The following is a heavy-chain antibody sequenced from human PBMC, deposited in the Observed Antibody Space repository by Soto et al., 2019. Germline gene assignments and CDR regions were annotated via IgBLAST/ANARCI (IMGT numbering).Heavy chain of an antibody. CDR3: ARDRQHCSSTSCPNYYYMDV. D-gene: IGHD2-2*01. J-gene: IGHJ6*03. CDR1: GFTFSDYY. CDR2: ISSSGSTI. V-gene: IGHV3-11*01. Sequence: GGSLRLSCAASGFTFSDYYMSWIRQAPGKGLEWVSYISSSGSTIYYADSVKGRFTISRDNAKNSLYLQMNSLRAEDTAVYYCARDRQHCSSTSCPNYYYMDVWGKGTTVTVSS.